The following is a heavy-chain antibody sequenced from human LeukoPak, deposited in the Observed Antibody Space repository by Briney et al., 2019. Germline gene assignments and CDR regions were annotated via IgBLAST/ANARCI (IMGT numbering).Heavy chain of an antibody. CDR3: VRGRGSSWYYFDY. CDR2: IYTSGNT. Sequence: KSSETLSLTCTVSGGSISSYYWSWVRQPAGKGLEWIGRIYTSGNTNYNPSLKGRVTMSVDTSKNQFSLNLSSVTAADTAVYYCVRGRGSSWYYFDYWGQGTLVTVSS. V-gene: IGHV4-4*07. CDR1: GGSISSYY. D-gene: IGHD6-13*01. J-gene: IGHJ4*02.